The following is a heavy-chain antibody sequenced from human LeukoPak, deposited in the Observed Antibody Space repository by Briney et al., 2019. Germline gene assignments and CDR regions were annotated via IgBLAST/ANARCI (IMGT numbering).Heavy chain of an antibody. J-gene: IGHJ4*02. CDR2: IKEDGSRI. Sequence: GGSLRLSCACTGFTFSTYWMNWVRQAPGKGLEWVANIKEDGSRINYVDSVKGRFTISRDNAKNSVYLQMDNLRAEDTAVYYCVGSSGWLFDYWGQGILVAVSS. CDR3: VGSSGWLFDY. CDR1: GFTFSTYW. D-gene: IGHD6-19*01. V-gene: IGHV3-7*01.